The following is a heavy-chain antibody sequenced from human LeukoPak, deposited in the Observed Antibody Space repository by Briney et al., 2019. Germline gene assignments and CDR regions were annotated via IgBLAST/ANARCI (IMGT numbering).Heavy chain of an antibody. CDR3: AKDLAGYSNDRDFGMDV. V-gene: IGHV3-30*18. CDR2: ISYDGRNK. J-gene: IGHJ6*02. CDR1: GFTFNSYG. D-gene: IGHD4-11*01. Sequence: PGGSLRLSCAGSGFTFNSYGMHRVRQAPGEGLEWVAVISYDGRNKFYADSVKGRFTISRDNSKNTLYLQMNSLGAEDTALYHCAKDLAGYSNDRDFGMDVWGQGTTVTVSS.